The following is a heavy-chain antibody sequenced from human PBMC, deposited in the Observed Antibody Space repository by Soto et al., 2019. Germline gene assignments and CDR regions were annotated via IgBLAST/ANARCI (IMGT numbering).Heavy chain of an antibody. V-gene: IGHV1-69*01. Sequence: QVQLVQSGAEVKKPGSSVKVSCKASGGTFSSYAISWVRQAPGQGLEWMGGIIPIFGTANYAQKFQGRVTITEDESTSTAYMELSSLRSEDTAVYYCASTSGVVGYCSSTSCYGFDYWGQGTLVTVSS. CDR1: GGTFSSYA. D-gene: IGHD2-2*01. J-gene: IGHJ4*02. CDR2: IIPIFGTA. CDR3: ASTSGVVGYCSSTSCYGFDY.